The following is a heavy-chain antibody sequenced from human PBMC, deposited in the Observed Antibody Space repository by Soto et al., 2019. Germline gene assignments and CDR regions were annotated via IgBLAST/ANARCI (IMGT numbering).Heavy chain of an antibody. D-gene: IGHD3-22*01. CDR2: IYYSGST. V-gene: IGHV4-59*01. CDR1: GGSISSYY. CDR3: ARDPGDSSGYYPNPYYYYGMDV. Sequence: SETLSLTCTVSGGSISSYYWSWIRQPPGKGLEWIGYIYYSGSTNYNPSLKSRVTISVDTSKNQFSLKLSSVTAADTAVYYCARDPGDSSGYYPNPYYYYGMDVWGQGTTVTVSS. J-gene: IGHJ6*02.